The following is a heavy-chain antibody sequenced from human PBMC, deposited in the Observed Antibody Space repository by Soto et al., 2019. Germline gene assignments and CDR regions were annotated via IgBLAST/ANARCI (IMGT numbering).Heavy chain of an antibody. Sequence: GGSLRLSCAASGFTFSSYAMSWVRQAPGKGLEWVSSISGSGSTTYYADSVKGRFTISRDNSKNTLYLQVNSLRAEDTAVYYCAKSSSGWYHFDYWGQGTLVTVSS. J-gene: IGHJ4*02. V-gene: IGHV3-23*01. D-gene: IGHD6-19*01. CDR2: ISGSGSTT. CDR1: GFTFSSYA. CDR3: AKSSSGWYHFDY.